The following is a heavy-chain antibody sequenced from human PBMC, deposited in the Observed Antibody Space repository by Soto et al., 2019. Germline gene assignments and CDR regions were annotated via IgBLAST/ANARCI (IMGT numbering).Heavy chain of an antibody. V-gene: IGHV1-69*01. CDR1: GGTFSSYA. Sequence: QVQLVQSGTEMKKPGSSVKVSCKASGGTFSSYAVSWVRQAPGQGLEWMGGIIPIFGTANYAQKFQGRVTITADESRSTAYMELSSLRFDDTAVYYCARGRNIVVVPPAGWYYGMDVWGQGTTVTVSS. CDR2: IIPIFGTA. CDR3: ARGRNIVVVPPAGWYYGMDV. D-gene: IGHD2-2*01. J-gene: IGHJ6*02.